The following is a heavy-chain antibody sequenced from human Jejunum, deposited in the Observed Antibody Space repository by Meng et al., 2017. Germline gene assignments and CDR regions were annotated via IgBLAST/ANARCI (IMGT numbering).Heavy chain of an antibody. CDR1: GASVGGDY. CDR2: IYNTGST. V-gene: IGHV4-59*02. Sequence: SETLSLTCTVSGASVGGDYWSWIRQHPGKGLEWIGYIYNTGSTNYNPSLKSRVTISIDTSKSQFSLELSSVTAADTAVYYCARGPPAASWGPGTLVTVAS. J-gene: IGHJ5*02. D-gene: IGHD2-15*01. CDR3: ARGPPAAS.